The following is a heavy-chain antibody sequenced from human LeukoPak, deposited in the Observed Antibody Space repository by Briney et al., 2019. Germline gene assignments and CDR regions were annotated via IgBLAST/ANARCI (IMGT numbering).Heavy chain of an antibody. CDR2: ISYDGSNK. Sequence: PGRSLRLSCAASGFTFRSYAMHWVRQAPGKGLEWVAVISYDGSNKYYADSVKGRFTISRDNAKNTLYMQMNSLRDEDTAVYYCAREAVTRNYFDYWGQGTLVTVSS. CDR1: GFTFRSYA. J-gene: IGHJ4*02. D-gene: IGHD4-17*01. CDR3: AREAVTRNYFDY. V-gene: IGHV3-30-3*01.